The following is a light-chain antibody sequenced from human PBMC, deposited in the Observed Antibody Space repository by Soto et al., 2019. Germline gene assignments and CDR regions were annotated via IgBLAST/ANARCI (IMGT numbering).Light chain of an antibody. CDR2: DAS. V-gene: IGKV1-5*01. CDR1: QTINSW. J-gene: IGKJ4*01. Sequence: DIQMTQSPSTLSASVGDRVTVTCRASQTINSWLAWYQQKPGKAPKLLIYDASNLESGVPSRFGGSGSGTQFTLTISSLQPDDFATYYCQQWKSYPLTFGGGTKVDIK. CDR3: QQWKSYPLT.